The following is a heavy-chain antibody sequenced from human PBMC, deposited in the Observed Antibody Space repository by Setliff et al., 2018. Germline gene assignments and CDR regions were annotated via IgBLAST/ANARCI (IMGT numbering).Heavy chain of an antibody. V-gene: IGHV3-74*03. CDR1: GFTFSNYW. CDR3: ARDNSYGPIYYFDY. D-gene: IGHD5-18*01. CDR2: INKDGSTT. Sequence: GGSLRLSCADSGFTFSNYWMHWVRQAPGKGLVWVSRINKDGSTTAYADSVKGRFTISRDNAKNSLYLQMNSLRAEDTAVYYCARDNSYGPIYYFDYWGQGTLVTVSS. J-gene: IGHJ4*02.